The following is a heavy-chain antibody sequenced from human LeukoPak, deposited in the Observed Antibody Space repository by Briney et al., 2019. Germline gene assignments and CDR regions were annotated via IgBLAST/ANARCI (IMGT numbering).Heavy chain of an antibody. J-gene: IGHJ4*02. CDR1: GYTFTGYY. D-gene: IGHD4-17*01. Sequence: ASVKVSCKASGYTFTGYYMHWVRQAPGQGLEWMGWMNPNSGNTGYAQKFQGRVTMTRNTSISTAYMELSSLRSEDTAVYYCARVRTTVTGPHFDYWGQGTLVTVSS. CDR2: MNPNSGNT. CDR3: ARVRTTVTGPHFDY. V-gene: IGHV1-8*02.